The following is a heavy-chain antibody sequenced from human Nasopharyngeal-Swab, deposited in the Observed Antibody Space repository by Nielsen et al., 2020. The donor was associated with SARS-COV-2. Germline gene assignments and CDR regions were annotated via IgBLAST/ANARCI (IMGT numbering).Heavy chain of an antibody. D-gene: IGHD3-22*01. J-gene: IGHJ4*02. Sequence: ASVKVSCKTSGYTSTNYAMNWVRQAPGQGLEWMGWINTNTGNPTYAQGFTGRFVFSLDTSVSTAYLQISSLKAEDTAVYYCARLSSGYYDYYFDYWGQGTLVTVSS. CDR2: INTNTGNP. CDR3: ARLSSGYYDYYFDY. V-gene: IGHV7-4-1*02. CDR1: GYTSTNYA.